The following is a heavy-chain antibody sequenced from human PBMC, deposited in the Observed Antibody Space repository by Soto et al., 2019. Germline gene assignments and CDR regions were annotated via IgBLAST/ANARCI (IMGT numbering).Heavy chain of an antibody. D-gene: IGHD4-17*01. V-gene: IGHV1-8*01. Sequence: ASVKVSCKASGYTFTSYDINGVRQATGRGLESIGCMNPNSGNTGYAQKFQGRVTMTRNTSISTPYMELSSLRSEDTAVYYCAREQDVYGDEWIDYFGEVTLFT. CDR3: AREQDVYGDEWIDY. J-gene: IGHJ4*02. CDR2: MNPNSGNT. CDR1: GYTFTSYD.